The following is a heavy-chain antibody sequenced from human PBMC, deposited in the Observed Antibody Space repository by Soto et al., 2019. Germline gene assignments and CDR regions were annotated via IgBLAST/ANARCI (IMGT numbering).Heavy chain of an antibody. J-gene: IGHJ6*02. V-gene: IGHV5-51*01. Sequence: GESLKISCKTSGYNFAGYWIGWVRQMPGKGLEWLGIIFPGDSDTKYSPSFQGQVIISADKSIRTAYLQRSSLKASDTAIYYCARQSGMDVWGQGTTVTVSS. CDR3: ARQSGMDV. CDR2: IFPGDSDT. CDR1: GYNFAGYW. D-gene: IGHD5-12*01.